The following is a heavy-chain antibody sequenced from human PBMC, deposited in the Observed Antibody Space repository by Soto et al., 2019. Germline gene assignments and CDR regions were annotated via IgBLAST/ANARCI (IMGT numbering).Heavy chain of an antibody. D-gene: IGHD2-8*01. Sequence: QVQLVQSGAEVKKPGASVKVSCKASGYTFTTYDISWVRQAPGQGLAWMGWISAFNGNTNYAQKLQGRVTMTTDTSTSTAYMELRSLRSDDTAVYYCGRAVSQFYHYYYTDVWGKGTTFTVSS. CDR2: ISAFNGNT. V-gene: IGHV1-18*01. CDR1: GYTFTTYD. CDR3: GRAVSQFYHYYYTDV. J-gene: IGHJ6*03.